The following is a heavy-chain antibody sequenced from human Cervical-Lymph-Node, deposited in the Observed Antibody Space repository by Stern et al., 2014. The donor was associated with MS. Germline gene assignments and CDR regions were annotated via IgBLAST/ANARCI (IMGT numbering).Heavy chain of an antibody. V-gene: IGHV4-59*01. CDR3: ARGTGPSFDY. D-gene: IGHD1-1*01. Sequence: QVQLQESGPGLVKPSETLSLTCTVSGGSIRSYYWSWIRQPPGKGLEWIGYIYYSGSTNYNPSLKSRVTISVDTSKNQFSLKLSSVTAADTAVYYCARGTGPSFDYWGQGTLVTVSS. CDR1: GGSIRSYY. CDR2: IYYSGST. J-gene: IGHJ4*02.